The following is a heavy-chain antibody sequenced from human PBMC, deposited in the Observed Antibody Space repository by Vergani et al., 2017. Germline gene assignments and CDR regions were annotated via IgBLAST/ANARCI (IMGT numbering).Heavy chain of an antibody. D-gene: IGHD5-18*01. V-gene: IGHV5-51*01. Sequence: EVQLVQSGAEVKKPGDSLKISCTGSGYTFTSYWIGWVRQMPGKGLEWMGIIYPGDSDTRYSPSFQGQVTISADKSINTAYLQWTGLKASDTAMYYCARHGEGSTSMVVGDYWGQGTLVTVSS. CDR2: IYPGDSDT. CDR1: GYTFTSYW. CDR3: ARHGEGSTSMVVGDY. J-gene: IGHJ4*02.